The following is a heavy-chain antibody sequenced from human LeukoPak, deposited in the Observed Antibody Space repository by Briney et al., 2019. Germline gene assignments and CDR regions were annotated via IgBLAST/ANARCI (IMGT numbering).Heavy chain of an antibody. D-gene: IGHD2-21*02. V-gene: IGHV3-7*02. CDR1: GFTFSTYW. J-gene: IGHJ6*02. CDR2: IKQDGSEK. CDR3: MMSLTAHYYYGMDV. Sequence: GGSLRLSCTASGFTFSTYWMSWVRQAPGKGLEWVANIKQDGSEKYYVDSVKGRFTISRDNTKNSLYLQMNSLRAEGTAVYHCMMSLTAHYYYGMDVWGQGTTVTVSS.